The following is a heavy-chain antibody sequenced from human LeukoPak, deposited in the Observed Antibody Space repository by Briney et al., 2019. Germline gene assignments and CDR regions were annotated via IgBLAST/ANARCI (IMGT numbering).Heavy chain of an antibody. CDR2: IIPIFGTA. CDR1: GGIFSSYA. D-gene: IGHD5-18*01. Sequence: ASVKVSCKASGGIFSSYALSWMRQAPGQGLEWRGGIIPIFGTANYAQNFQGRVTITADKSTSTAYMELSSLKSEDTAVYYCARWRVDSYGLKSPFDYWGQGTLVTVSS. CDR3: ARWRVDSYGLKSPFDY. J-gene: IGHJ4*02. V-gene: IGHV1-69*06.